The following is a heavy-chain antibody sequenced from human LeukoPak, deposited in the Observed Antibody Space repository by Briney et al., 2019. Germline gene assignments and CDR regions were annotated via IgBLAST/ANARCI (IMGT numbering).Heavy chain of an antibody. J-gene: IGHJ4*02. D-gene: IGHD3-10*01. CDR1: GFTFSYYW. V-gene: IGHV3-74*01. CDR2: VNSDGNSR. CDR3: VRGDYRSESDYKTFDF. Sequence: PGGSLRLSCAASGFTFSYYWMHWVRQVPGKGLVWVSCVNSDGNSRNYADSVKGRFTTSRDNAKNTLYLQMNSLRAEDTAVYFCVRGDYRSESDYKTFDFWGQGTLVIVSS.